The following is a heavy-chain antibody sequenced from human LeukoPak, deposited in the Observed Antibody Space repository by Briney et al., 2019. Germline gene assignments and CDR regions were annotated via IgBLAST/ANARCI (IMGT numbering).Heavy chain of an antibody. CDR3: AKDVEGQVSLDY. Sequence: PGGSLRLSCAASGFTFSRNLMSWVRQAPGKGLEWVSSISGSGGSTYYADSVKGRFTMSRDNSKNTLYLQMSSLRAEDTAVYYCAKDVEGQVSLDYWGQGTLVTVS. CDR2: ISGSGGST. J-gene: IGHJ4*02. D-gene: IGHD5-24*01. V-gene: IGHV3-23*01. CDR1: GFTFSRNL.